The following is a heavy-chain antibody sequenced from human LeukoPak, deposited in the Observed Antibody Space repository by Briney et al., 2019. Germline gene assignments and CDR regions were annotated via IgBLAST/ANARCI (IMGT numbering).Heavy chain of an antibody. Sequence: ASVKVSCKASGGTFSSYAISWVRQAPGQGLEWMGWINPNSGGTNYAQKFQGRVTMTRDTSIGTAYMELNRLRSDDTAVYYCARPNYTFSSRTPWGDAFDIWGQGTVVTVSS. D-gene: IGHD5-24*01. J-gene: IGHJ3*02. CDR3: ARPNYTFSSRTPWGDAFDI. V-gene: IGHV1-2*02. CDR1: GGTFSSYA. CDR2: INPNSGGT.